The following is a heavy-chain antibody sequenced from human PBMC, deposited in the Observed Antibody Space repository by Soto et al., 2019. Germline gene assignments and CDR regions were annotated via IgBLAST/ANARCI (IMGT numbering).Heavy chain of an antibody. D-gene: IGHD4-4*01. CDR2: ISYDGSNK. CDR1: GFTFSSYA. V-gene: IGHV3-30-3*01. J-gene: IGHJ4*02. CDR3: ARDMAVTTFIFDY. Sequence: QVQLVESGGGVVQPGRSLRLSCAASGFTFSSYAMHWVRQAPGKGLEWVAVISYDGSNKYYADSVKGRFTISRDNSKNTLYLQMNSLRAEDTAVYYCARDMAVTTFIFDYWGQGTLVTVSS.